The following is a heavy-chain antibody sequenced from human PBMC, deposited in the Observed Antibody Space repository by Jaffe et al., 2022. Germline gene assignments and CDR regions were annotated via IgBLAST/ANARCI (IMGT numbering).Heavy chain of an antibody. Sequence: EVQLVESGGGLVQPGRSLRLSCTASGFTFGDYAMSWVRQAPGKGLEWVGFIRSKAYGGTTEYAASVKGRFTISRDDSKSIAYLQMNSLKTEDTAVYYCTRDGVDTAIFPFDYWGQGTLVTVSS. CDR1: GFTFGDYA. V-gene: IGHV3-49*04. J-gene: IGHJ4*02. D-gene: IGHD5-18*01. CDR3: TRDGVDTAIFPFDY. CDR2: IRSKAYGGTT.